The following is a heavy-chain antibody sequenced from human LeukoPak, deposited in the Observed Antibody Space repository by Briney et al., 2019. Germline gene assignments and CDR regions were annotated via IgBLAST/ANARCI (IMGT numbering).Heavy chain of an antibody. CDR3: ARIFGYCSSTSCYIVRNNWFDP. D-gene: IGHD2-2*02. J-gene: IGHJ5*02. Sequence: SETLSLTCAVYGGSFSGYYWSWIRQPPGKGLEWIGEINHSRSTNYNPSLKSRVTISVDTSKNRFSLKLSSVTAADTAVYYCARIFGYCSSTSCYIVRNNWFDPWGQGTLVTVSS. V-gene: IGHV4-34*01. CDR2: INHSRST. CDR1: GGSFSGYY.